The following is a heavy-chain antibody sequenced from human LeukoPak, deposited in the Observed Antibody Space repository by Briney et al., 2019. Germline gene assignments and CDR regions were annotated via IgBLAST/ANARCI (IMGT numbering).Heavy chain of an antibody. CDR2: IGGSAVSK. Sequence: PGGSLRLSCAASGFTFSTYSMNWVRQAPGKGLEWVASIGGSAVSKFYADSVKGRFTISRDNSMNTLYLQMNSLRAEDTAIYYCARGQSSPMYYFDYWGQGTLVAVSS. J-gene: IGHJ4*02. CDR3: ARGQSSPMYYFDY. V-gene: IGHV3-23*01. CDR1: GFTFSTYS.